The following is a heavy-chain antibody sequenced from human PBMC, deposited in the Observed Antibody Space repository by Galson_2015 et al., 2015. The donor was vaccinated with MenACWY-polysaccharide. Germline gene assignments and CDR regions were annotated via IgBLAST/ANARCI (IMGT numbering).Heavy chain of an antibody. CDR1: GFTFSTYE. J-gene: IGHJ3*02. CDR2: ISGGGAII. V-gene: IGHV3-48*03. D-gene: IGHD5-18*01. Sequence: SLRLSCAASGFTFSTYEMNWVRQSPEKGPQWIAYISGGGAIIHHADSVKGRVTISRDKVKDLLYLEMKVPTAEDTGLYFCARERGSYDSYDIWGQGTVVTVSS. CDR3: ARERGSYDSYDI.